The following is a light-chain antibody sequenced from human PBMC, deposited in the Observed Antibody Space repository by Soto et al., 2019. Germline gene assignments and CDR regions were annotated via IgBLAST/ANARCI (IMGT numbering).Light chain of an antibody. CDR1: QSVSSN. V-gene: IGKV3-11*01. Sequence: DIVVTQSLCTLSLSTGERATLSCRASQSVSSNHLAWYQQKPGQAPRLLIFDASNRATGIPARFSGSGSGTDFTLTISSLDPEDFAVYYCQQRSNWPRTFGQGTKVAIK. CDR2: DAS. CDR3: QQRSNWPRT. J-gene: IGKJ1*01.